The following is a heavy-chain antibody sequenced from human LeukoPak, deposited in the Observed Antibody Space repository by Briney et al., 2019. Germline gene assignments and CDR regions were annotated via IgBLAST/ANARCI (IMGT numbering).Heavy chain of an antibody. Sequence: GGSLRLSCAASGFTFSSYSMIWVRQAPGKGLEWVSYISSSSSTIYYADSVKGRFTISRDNAKNSLYLQMNSLRAEDTAVYYCARLRCLDYWGQGTLVTVSS. CDR3: ARLRCLDY. V-gene: IGHV3-48*04. CDR1: GFTFSSYS. D-gene: IGHD2-8*01. CDR2: ISSSSSTI. J-gene: IGHJ4*02.